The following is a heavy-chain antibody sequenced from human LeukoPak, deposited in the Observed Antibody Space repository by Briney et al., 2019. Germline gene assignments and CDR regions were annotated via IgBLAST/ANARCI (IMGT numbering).Heavy chain of an antibody. CDR2: ISGSGSAI. J-gene: IGHJ4*02. D-gene: IGHD6-19*01. CDR1: GFTFSSYE. Sequence: GGSLRLSCAASGFTFSSYEMYWVRQAPGKGLEWVSYISGSGSAIYYADSVKGRFTISRDNAKNSLYLQMNSLRAEDTAVYYCARGDGIAVAGLDYWGQGTLVTVSS. V-gene: IGHV3-48*03. CDR3: ARGDGIAVAGLDY.